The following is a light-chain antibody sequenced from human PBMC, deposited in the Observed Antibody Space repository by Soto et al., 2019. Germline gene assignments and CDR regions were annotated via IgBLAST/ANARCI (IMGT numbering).Light chain of an antibody. J-gene: IGLJ1*01. V-gene: IGLV2-14*01. CDR3: SSYTGSTTLHYV. Sequence: QSVLTQPASVSGSPGQSITISCTGTSSDVGGYNYVSWYQQHPGKATKLLIYDVSNRPSGASNRFSGSKSGNTASMTNSRLQAEDEADYYCSSYTGSTTLHYVFGTGTKVTVL. CDR1: SSDVGGYNY. CDR2: DVS.